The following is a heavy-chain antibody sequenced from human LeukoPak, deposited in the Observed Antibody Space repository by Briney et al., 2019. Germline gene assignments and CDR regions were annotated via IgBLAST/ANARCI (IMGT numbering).Heavy chain of an antibody. CDR2: IYSGGST. J-gene: IGHJ4*02. D-gene: IGHD4-23*01. CDR3: ARDYGGNIRGYFDY. V-gene: IGHV3-66*01. CDR1: GFTVSSTY. Sequence: GGSLRLSCAASGFTVSSTYISWVRQAPGKGLEWVSVIYSGGSTYYADSVKGRFTISRDNSKNTLYLRMNSLRVEDTAVYYCARDYGGNIRGYFDYWGQGTLVTVSS.